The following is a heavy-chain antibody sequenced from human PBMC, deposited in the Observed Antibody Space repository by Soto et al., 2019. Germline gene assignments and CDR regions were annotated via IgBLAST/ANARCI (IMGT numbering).Heavy chain of an antibody. J-gene: IGHJ3*02. CDR1: GGSISSGDYY. D-gene: IGHD3-16*01. V-gene: IGHV4-30-4*01. Sequence: ASETLSLTCTVSGGSISSGDYYWSWIRQPPGKGLEWIGYIYYSGSTYHNPSLKSRVTISVDTSKNQFSLKLSSVTAADTAVYYCARGLSAFDIWGQGTMVTVSS. CDR3: ARGLSAFDI. CDR2: IYYSGST.